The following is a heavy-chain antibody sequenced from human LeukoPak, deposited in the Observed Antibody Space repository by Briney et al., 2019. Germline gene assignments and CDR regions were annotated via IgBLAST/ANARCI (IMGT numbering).Heavy chain of an antibody. Sequence: SETLSLTCTFSGGSVSSFYWSWIRQPPGKGLEWIGSIYHSGSTYYNPSLKSRVTISVDTSKNQFSLKLSSVTAADTAVYYCARATGDYDILTGYQYYFDYWGQGTLVTVSS. J-gene: IGHJ4*02. CDR3: ARATGDYDILTGYQYYFDY. CDR1: GGSVSSFY. V-gene: IGHV4-38-2*02. CDR2: IYHSGST. D-gene: IGHD3-9*01.